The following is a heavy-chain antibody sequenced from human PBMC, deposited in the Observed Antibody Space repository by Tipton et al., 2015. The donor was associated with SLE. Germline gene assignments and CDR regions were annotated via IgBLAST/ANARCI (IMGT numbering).Heavy chain of an antibody. CDR1: GFTFGDYY. J-gene: IGHJ3*02. Sequence: GSLRLSCAASGFTFGDYYMSWIRQAPGKGLEWVSYIGSGSGSIRYYADSVKGRFTISRDNAKNSLYLQMNSLRAEDTAVYYCARGSGDGYNDAFAIWGQGTMVTVSS. CDR3: ARGSGDGYNDAFAI. D-gene: IGHD5-24*01. CDR2: IGSGSGSIR. V-gene: IGHV3-11*01.